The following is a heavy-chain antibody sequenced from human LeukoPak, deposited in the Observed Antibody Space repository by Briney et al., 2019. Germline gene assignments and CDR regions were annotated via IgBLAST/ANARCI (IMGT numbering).Heavy chain of an antibody. V-gene: IGHV4-34*01. Sequence: SETLSLTCAVYGGSFSGYYWSWIRQPPGKGLEWIGEINHSGSTNYNPSLKSRVTILVDTSKNQFSLKLSSVTAADTAVYYCARAEMATIFSHYFDYWGQGTLVTVSS. CDR3: ARAEMATIFSHYFDY. J-gene: IGHJ4*02. CDR2: INHSGST. D-gene: IGHD5-24*01. CDR1: GGSFSGYY.